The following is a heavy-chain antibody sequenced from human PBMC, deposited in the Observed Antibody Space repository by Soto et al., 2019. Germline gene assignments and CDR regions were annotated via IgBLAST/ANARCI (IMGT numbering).Heavy chain of an antibody. CDR3: ARATIFGVADDAFDI. V-gene: IGHV1-2*04. CDR1: GYTFTGYY. Sequence: ASVKVSCKASGYTFTGYYMHWVRQAPGQGLEWMGWINPNSGGTNYAQKFQGWVTMTRDTSISTAYMELSRLRSDDTAVYYCARATIFGVADDAFDIWGQGTMVTVSS. CDR2: INPNSGGT. J-gene: IGHJ3*02. D-gene: IGHD3-3*01.